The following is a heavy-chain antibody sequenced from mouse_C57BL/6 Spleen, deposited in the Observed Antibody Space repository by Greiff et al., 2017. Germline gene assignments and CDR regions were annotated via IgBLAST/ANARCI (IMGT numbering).Heavy chain of an antibody. CDR2: IHPSDSDT. CDR1: GYTFTSYW. V-gene: IGHV1-74*01. Sequence: QVQLQQPGAELVKPGASVKVSCKASGYTFTSYWMHWVQQRPGQGLEWFGRIHPSDSDTNYNQKFKGKATLTVDKSSSTAYMQLSSLTSEDSAVYYCAIDYYGSTSGYFDDWGQGTTLTVSS. J-gene: IGHJ2*01. CDR3: AIDYYGSTSGYFDD. D-gene: IGHD1-1*01.